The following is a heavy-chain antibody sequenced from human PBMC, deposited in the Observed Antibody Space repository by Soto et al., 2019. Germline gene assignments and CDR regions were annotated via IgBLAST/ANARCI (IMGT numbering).Heavy chain of an antibody. V-gene: IGHV3-49*04. J-gene: IGHJ6*02. CDR1: GFSLGDYS. CDR2: IRSKAYGGTT. Sequence: SLRLSCTASGFSLGDYSISWVRQPPGKGLEWVGFIRSKAYGGTTEYAASVTGRFTISRDDSKSIAYLQMNSLKTEDTAVYYCTSAGYGRRFRYSSGLDVWGQVTTVS. CDR3: TSAGYGRRFRYSSGLDV. D-gene: IGHD6-6*01.